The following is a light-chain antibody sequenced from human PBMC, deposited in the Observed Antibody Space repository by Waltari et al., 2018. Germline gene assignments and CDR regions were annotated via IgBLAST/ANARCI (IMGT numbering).Light chain of an antibody. J-gene: IGLJ1*01. Sequence: SFDLTQPPSVPLSPGQTARITRPGHKLGDRAACCYPQKPGQSPVLVIYLDSKRPSAIPERFSGSKSGNTATLTISGTQAVDEADYYCQAWDTSTYIFGTGTKVTVL. CDR1: KLGDRA. V-gene: IGLV3-1*01. CDR2: LDS. CDR3: QAWDTSTYI.